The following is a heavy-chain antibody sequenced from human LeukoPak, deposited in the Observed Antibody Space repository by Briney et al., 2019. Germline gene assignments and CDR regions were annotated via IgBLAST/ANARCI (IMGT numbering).Heavy chain of an antibody. Sequence: GGSLRLSCAASGFTFNSYWFHWVRQAPGKGLVWVSRINSDGSDTIYADSVKGRFTISRDNAKSTVHLQMNSLKAEDTAVYYCARGGYHHGFDIWGQGTMVTVSS. J-gene: IGHJ3*02. CDR3: ARGGYHHGFDI. V-gene: IGHV3-74*01. CDR2: INSDGSDT. D-gene: IGHD2-15*01. CDR1: GFTFNSYW.